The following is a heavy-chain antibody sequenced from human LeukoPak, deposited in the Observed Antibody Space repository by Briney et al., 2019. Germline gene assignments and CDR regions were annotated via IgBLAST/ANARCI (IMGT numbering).Heavy chain of an antibody. CDR3: AKEEWFGELLSPFDY. D-gene: IGHD3-10*01. CDR1: GFTFSSYA. CDR2: ISGSGGST. Sequence: PGGSLRLSCAASGFTFSSYAMSWVRQAPGKGLEWVSAISGSGGSTYYADPVKGRFTISRDNSKNTLYLQMNSLRAEDTAVYYCAKEEWFGELLSPFDYWGQGTLVTVSS. J-gene: IGHJ4*02. V-gene: IGHV3-23*01.